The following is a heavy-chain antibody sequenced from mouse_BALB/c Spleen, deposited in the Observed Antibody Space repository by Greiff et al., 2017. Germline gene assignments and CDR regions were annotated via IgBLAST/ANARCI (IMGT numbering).Heavy chain of an antibody. V-gene: IGHV5-4*02. Sequence: DVMLVESGGGLVKPGGSLKLSCAASGFTFSDYCMYWVRQTPEKRLEWVATISDGGSYTYYPDSVKGRFTISRDNAKNNLYLQMSSLKSEDTAMYYSANPYYGNLAWFAYWGQGTLVTVSA. CDR1: GFTFSDYC. CDR3: ANPYYGNLAWFAY. CDR2: ISDGGSYT. D-gene: IGHD2-1*01. J-gene: IGHJ3*01.